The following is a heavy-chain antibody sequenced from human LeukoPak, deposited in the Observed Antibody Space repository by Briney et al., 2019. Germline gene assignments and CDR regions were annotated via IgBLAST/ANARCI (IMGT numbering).Heavy chain of an antibody. J-gene: IGHJ4*02. CDR2: INAGNGNT. CDR3: ARIISSGYYYVFDY. D-gene: IGHD3-22*01. CDR1: GYTFTSYA. Sequence: ASVKVSCKASGYTFTSYAMHWVRQARGQRLEWMGWINAGNGNTKYSQKFQGRVTFTRDTSASTAYMELSSLRSEDTAVYYCARIISSGYYYVFDYWGQGTLVTVSS. V-gene: IGHV1-3*01.